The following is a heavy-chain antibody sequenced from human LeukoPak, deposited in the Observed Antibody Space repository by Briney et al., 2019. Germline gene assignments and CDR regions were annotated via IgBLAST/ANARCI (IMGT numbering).Heavy chain of an antibody. CDR1: GFTFSNAW. CDR2: IKSKTDGGTI. V-gene: IGHV3-15*01. D-gene: IGHD2-21*02. J-gene: IGHJ3*02. Sequence: PGGSLRLSCAASGFTFSNAWMSWVRQAPGKGLEWVGRIKSKTDGGTIDYVAPVKGRFTISRDDSKNTLYLQMNSLRAEDTAVYYCAKLSVVVTTGRDAFDIWGQGTMVTVSS. CDR3: AKLSVVVTTGRDAFDI.